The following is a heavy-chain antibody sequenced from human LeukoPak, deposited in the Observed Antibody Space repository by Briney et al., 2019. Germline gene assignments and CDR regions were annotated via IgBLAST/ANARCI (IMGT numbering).Heavy chain of an antibody. CDR2: IYYSGTT. CDR1: GGSISSTTYY. D-gene: IGHD3-16*01. Sequence: SETLSLTCTVSGGSISSTTYYWGWIRRPPGKGLEWIGTIYYSGTTCYNPSLKSRVTVSVDTSKNQFSLKLSSVTAADTAVYYCVRGSTLRHYQYWGQGTLVTVSS. CDR3: VRGSTLRHYQY. V-gene: IGHV4-39*01. J-gene: IGHJ4*02.